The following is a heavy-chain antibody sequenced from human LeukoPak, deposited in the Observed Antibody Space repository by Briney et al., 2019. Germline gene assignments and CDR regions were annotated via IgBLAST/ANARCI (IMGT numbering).Heavy chain of an antibody. J-gene: IGHJ4*02. D-gene: IGHD4-23*01. CDR2: ISSISTYI. V-gene: IGHV3-21*01. Sequence: PGGSLRLSFAASGFTFSSYSMNWFRKAPGKGLKWFSSISSISTYILYADSVKGRFTISRDNAKNSLYLQMNSLSAEDTAVYYCARFETTVVAPIDYWGQGTLVTVSS. CDR1: GFTFSSYS. CDR3: ARFETTVVAPIDY.